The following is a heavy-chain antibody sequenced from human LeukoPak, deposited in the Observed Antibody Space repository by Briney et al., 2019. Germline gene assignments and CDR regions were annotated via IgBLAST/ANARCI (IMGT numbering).Heavy chain of an antibody. CDR1: GGSFSGYY. J-gene: IGHJ4*02. Sequence: ETLSLTCAVYGGSFSGYYWSWIRQAPGKGLEWVSAISGSGGSTYYADSVKGRFTISRDNSKNTLYLQMNSLRAEDTAVYYCAKDLASWGQGTLVTVSS. CDR3: AKDLAS. CDR2: ISGSGGST. V-gene: IGHV3-23*01.